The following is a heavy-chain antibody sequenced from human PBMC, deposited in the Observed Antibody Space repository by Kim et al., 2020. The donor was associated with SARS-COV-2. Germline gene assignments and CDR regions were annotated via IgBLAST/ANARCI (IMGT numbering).Heavy chain of an antibody. J-gene: IGHJ6*02. CDR1: GDRVSSNSAA. Sequence: SQTLSLTCAISGDRVSSNSAAWNWIRQSPSRGLEWLGRTYYRSKWYNDYAVSVKSRITINPDTSKNQFSLQLNSVTPEDTAVYYCARGKKGEITGALYYYYGMDVWGQGTTVTVSS. D-gene: IGHD7-27*01. CDR3: ARGKKGEITGALYYYYGMDV. V-gene: IGHV6-1*01. CDR2: TYYRSKWYN.